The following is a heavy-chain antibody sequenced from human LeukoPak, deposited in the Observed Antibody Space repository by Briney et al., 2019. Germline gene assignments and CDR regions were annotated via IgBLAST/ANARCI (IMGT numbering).Heavy chain of an antibody. V-gene: IGHV3-33*01. J-gene: IGHJ4*02. Sequence: GGSLRLSCAASGFTFSSYGMHWVRQAPGKGLEWVAVIWYDGSNKYYADSVKGRFTISRDNSKNTLYLQMNSLRAEDTAVYYCARGWFGDSPYYSDYWGQGTLVTVSS. D-gene: IGHD3-10*01. CDR2: IWYDGSNK. CDR3: ARGWFGDSPYYSDY. CDR1: GFTFSSYG.